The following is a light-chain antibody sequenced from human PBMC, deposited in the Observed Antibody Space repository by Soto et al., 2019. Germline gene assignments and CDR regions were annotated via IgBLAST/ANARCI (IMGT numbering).Light chain of an antibody. V-gene: IGLV1-44*01. J-gene: IGLJ2*01. CDR2: STN. CDR3: AAWDDSLNGEVV. CDR1: SSNIGSNY. Sequence: QSVLIQPPSASGTPGQRVTISCSGSSSNIGSNYVYWFQQLPGAAPKLLIYSTNQRPSGVPDRFSGSKSDTSASLAISGLQSEDEADYYCAAWDDSLNGEVVFGGGTQLTVL.